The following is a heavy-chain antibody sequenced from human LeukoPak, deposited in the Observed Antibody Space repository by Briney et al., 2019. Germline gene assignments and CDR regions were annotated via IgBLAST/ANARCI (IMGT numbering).Heavy chain of an antibody. CDR2: ISGSGGST. CDR1: GFTFSSYA. D-gene: IGHD3-22*01. Sequence: PGGSLRLSCAASGFTFSSYAMSWVRQAPGKGLEWVSAISGSGGSTYYADSVKGRFTISRDNSKNTLYLQMNSLRAEDTAVYYCAKVIVPLVVITAGGFDYWGQGILVTVSS. CDR3: AKVIVPLVVITAGGFDY. V-gene: IGHV3-23*01. J-gene: IGHJ4*02.